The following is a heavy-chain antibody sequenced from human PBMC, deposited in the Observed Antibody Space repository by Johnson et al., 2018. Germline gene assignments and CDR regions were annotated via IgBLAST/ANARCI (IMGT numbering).Heavy chain of an antibody. D-gene: IGHD3-16*01. CDR3: AKETGYDYVLGH. CDR1: GFTFSSYG. V-gene: IGHV3-30*18. J-gene: IGHJ1*01. CDR2: ISYDGSNK. Sequence: QVQLVESGGGVVQPGRSLRLSCAASGFTFSSYGMNWVRQAPGKGLEWVAVISYDGSNKYYADSVKGRFTISRDNSKNTLYLQMNSLRAEDTAVYYCAKETGYDYVLGHWGQGTLVTVSS.